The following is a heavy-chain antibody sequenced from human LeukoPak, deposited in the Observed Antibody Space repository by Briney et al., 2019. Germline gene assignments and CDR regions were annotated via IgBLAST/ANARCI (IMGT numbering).Heavy chain of an antibody. J-gene: IGHJ4*02. CDR2: ITSKTEGGTT. D-gene: IGHD3-10*01. V-gene: IGHV3-15*01. CDR3: PTLLWFGELSDY. Sequence: PGGSLRLSCAASVFTYSNAWTSWVRQAPGRGLECVGRITSKTEGGTTEYAAPVKGRFTISRDGSKHTLYLQMNSLKTEDTAVYYCPTLLWFGELSDYWGQGTLVTVSS. CDR1: VFTYSNAW.